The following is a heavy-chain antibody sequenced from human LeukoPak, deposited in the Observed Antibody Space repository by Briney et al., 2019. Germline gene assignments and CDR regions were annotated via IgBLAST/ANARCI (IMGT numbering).Heavy chain of an antibody. CDR1: GFTFSSYS. J-gene: IGHJ6*03. CDR3: AREIIEYYDSSGYYYEGGYYYYYYMGV. CDR2: ISSSGSTI. V-gene: IGHV3-48*04. D-gene: IGHD3-22*01. Sequence: GGSLRLSCAASGFTFSSYSMNWVRQAPGKGLEWVSYISSSGSTIYYADSVKGRFTISRDNAKNSLYLQMNSLRAEDTAVYYCAREIIEYYDSSGYYYEGGYYYYYYMGVWGKGTTVTVSS.